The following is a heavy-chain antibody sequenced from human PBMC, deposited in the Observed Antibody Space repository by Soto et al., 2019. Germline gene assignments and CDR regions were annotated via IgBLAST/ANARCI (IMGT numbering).Heavy chain of an antibody. CDR3: AREALSSSSWTPYYYYYGMEV. D-gene: IGHD6-13*01. CDR2: INPSGGST. CDR1: GYTFTSYY. J-gene: IGHJ6*02. Sequence: GASVKVSFKASGYTFTSYYMHWVRQAPGQGLEWMGIINPSGGSTSYAQKFQGRVTMTRDTSTSTVYMELSSLRSEDTAVYYCAREALSSSSWTPYYYYYGMEVWGQGTTVTVSS. V-gene: IGHV1-46*01.